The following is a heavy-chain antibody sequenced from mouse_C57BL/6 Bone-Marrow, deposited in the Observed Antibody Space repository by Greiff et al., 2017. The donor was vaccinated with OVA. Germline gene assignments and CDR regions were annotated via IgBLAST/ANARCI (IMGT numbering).Heavy chain of an antibody. CDR2: FHPYNDAT. CDR1: GYTFTTYP. J-gene: IGHJ1*03. V-gene: IGHV1-47*01. CDR3: ARRSLKDWYFDV. D-gene: IGHD6-2*01. Sequence: VQRVESRAELVKPGASVKMSCKASGYTFTTYPIEWMKQNHGKSLECIGNFHPYNDATKYNEKFKGKATLTVEKSSSTVYLELSRLTSDDSAVYYCARRSLKDWYFDVWGTGTTVTVSS.